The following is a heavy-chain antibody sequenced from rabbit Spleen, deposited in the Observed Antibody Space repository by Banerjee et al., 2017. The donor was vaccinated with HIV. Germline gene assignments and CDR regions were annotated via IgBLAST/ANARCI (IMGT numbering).Heavy chain of an antibody. D-gene: IGHD2-1*01. CDR3: ASTYDDVGDFAYYLHF. CDR1: GFDFSNYG. CDR2: IEPIFGNT. V-gene: IGHV1S47*01. Sequence: QEQLVESGGGLVQPGGSLKLSCKASGFDFSNYGVSWVRQAPGKGLEWIGYIEPIFGNTYYANWVNGRFTISSHNAQNTLYLQLSSLTAADTATYFCASTYDDVGDFAYYLHFWGQGTLVTVS. J-gene: IGHJ4*01.